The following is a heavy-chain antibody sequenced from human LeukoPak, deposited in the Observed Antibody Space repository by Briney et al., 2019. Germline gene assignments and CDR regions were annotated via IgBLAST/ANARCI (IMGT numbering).Heavy chain of an antibody. J-gene: IGHJ3*02. CDR2: IIPILGIA. D-gene: IGHD2-2*01. CDR1: GGTFSSYT. CDR3: AREKGYCSSTSCFDPFDI. Sequence: SVKVSCKASGGTFSSYTISWVRQAPGQGLEWMGRIIPILGIANYAQKFQGRVTITADKSTSTAYMELSSLRSEDTAVYYCAREKGYCSSTSCFDPFDIWGQGTMVTVSS. V-gene: IGHV1-69*04.